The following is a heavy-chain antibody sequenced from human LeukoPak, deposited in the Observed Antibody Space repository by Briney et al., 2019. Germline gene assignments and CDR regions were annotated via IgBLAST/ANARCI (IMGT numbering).Heavy chain of an antibody. V-gene: IGHV4-59*01. CDR2: IYYSGST. D-gene: IGHD1-1*01. CDR3: ARTTFSRFDS. CDR1: GGSISSYY. J-gene: IGHJ4*02. Sequence: SEALSLTCTVSGGSISSYYWSWIRQPPGKGLEWIGYIYYSGSTNYNPSLKSRVTISVDTSKNQFSLKLSSVTAADTAVYYCARTTFSRFDSWGQGTLVTVSS.